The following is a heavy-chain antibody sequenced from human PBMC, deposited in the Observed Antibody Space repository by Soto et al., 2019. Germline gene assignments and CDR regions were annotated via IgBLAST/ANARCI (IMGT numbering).Heavy chain of an antibody. CDR3: AREGEYSTGWYSLDY. J-gene: IGHJ4*02. Sequence: QVQLVQSGAEVKKPGSSVKVSCKASGGTFSSYAFSWVRQAPGQGLEWMGGIIPVFNTTNYAQTFQGRVTIIADESTGTAYMELSSLRSEDTAVYYCAREGEYSTGWYSLDYWGQGTLVTVSS. CDR2: IIPVFNTT. D-gene: IGHD6-19*01. V-gene: IGHV1-69*01. CDR1: GGTFSSYA.